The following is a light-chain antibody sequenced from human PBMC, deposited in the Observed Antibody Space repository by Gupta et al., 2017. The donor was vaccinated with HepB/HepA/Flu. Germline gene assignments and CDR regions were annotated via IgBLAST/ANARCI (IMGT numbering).Light chain of an antibody. CDR3: SSSTSSNTPV. CDR2: DVI. J-gene: IGLJ3*02. V-gene: IGLV2-14*03. Sequence: SDIGAYNFVSWYQQHPGKAPKLMIYDVIYRPSGVSNRFSGSKSGNTASLTISGLQAEDEADYYCSSSTSSNTPVFGGGTKLTVL. CDR1: SDIGAYNF.